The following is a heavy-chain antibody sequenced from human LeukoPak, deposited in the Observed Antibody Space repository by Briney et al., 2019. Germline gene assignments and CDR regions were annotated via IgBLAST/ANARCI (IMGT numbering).Heavy chain of an antibody. CDR1: GGSFSGYY. CDR2: INHSGST. CDR3: ARARDCSSTSCSSSWFDP. V-gene: IGHV4-34*01. Sequence: SETLSLTCAVYGGSFSGYYWSWIRQPPGKGLEWIGEINHSGSTNYNPSLKSRVTISVDTSKNQFSLKLSSVTAADTAVYYCARARDCSSTSCSSSWFDPWGQGTLVTVSS. J-gene: IGHJ5*02. D-gene: IGHD2-2*01.